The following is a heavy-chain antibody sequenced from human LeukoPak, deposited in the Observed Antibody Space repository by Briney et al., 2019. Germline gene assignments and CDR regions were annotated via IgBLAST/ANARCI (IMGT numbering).Heavy chain of an antibody. CDR2: ISSSGSTI. V-gene: IGHV3-11*01. CDR3: AKDGRISSGWFDY. Sequence: GGSLRLSCAGSGFTFSDYYMSWIRQAPGKGLEWVSYISSSGSTIYYTDSVKGRFTISRDNAKNSLYLQMNSLRAEDTAVYYCAKDGRISSGWFDYWGQGTLVTVSS. CDR1: GFTFSDYY. D-gene: IGHD6-19*01. J-gene: IGHJ4*02.